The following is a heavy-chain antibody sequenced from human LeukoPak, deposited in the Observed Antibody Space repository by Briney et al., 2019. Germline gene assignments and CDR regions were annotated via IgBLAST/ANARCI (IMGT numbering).Heavy chain of an antibody. J-gene: IGHJ4*02. V-gene: IGHV3-23*01. Sequence: GGSLRLSCAASGFTFSSYAMSWVRQAPGKGLEWVSAISGSGGSTYYADSVKGRFTISRDNSKNTLYLQMNSLRAEDTAVYYCAEDKAEYSSSWYEGVFDYWGQGTLVAVSS. CDR3: AEDKAEYSSSWYEGVFDY. CDR2: ISGSGGST. CDR1: GFTFSSYA. D-gene: IGHD6-13*01.